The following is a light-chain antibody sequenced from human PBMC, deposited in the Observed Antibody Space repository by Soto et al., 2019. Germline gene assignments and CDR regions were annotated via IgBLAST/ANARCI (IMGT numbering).Light chain of an antibody. V-gene: IGKV3-15*01. Sequence: IVMTQSPGTLSLSPGERATLSCRASQNIGNKVGWYQQKPGQAHRLLIYVASTLATGIAVRFSGSESGTEFTLTITSLQSEDSAVYYCQEYNYWHPITFGGGTKVEIK. CDR1: QNIGNK. J-gene: IGKJ4*01. CDR2: VAS. CDR3: QEYNYWHPIT.